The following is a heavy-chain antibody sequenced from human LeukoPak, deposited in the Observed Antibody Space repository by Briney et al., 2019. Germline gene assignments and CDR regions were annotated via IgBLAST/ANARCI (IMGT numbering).Heavy chain of an antibody. J-gene: IGHJ4*02. CDR2: IYYSGST. Sequence: SETLSLTCTVSGGSIGSYYWSWIRQPPGKGLEWIGYIYYSGSTNYNPSLKSRVTISVDTSKNQFSLKLTSVTAADTAVYYCARGVPEYYDFWSGYFYYFDYWGQETLVTVSS. V-gene: IGHV4-59*01. D-gene: IGHD3-3*01. CDR3: ARGVPEYYDFWSGYFYYFDY. CDR1: GGSIGSYY.